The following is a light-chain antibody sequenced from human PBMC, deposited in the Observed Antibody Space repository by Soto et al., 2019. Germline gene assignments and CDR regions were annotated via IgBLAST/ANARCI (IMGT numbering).Light chain of an antibody. Sequence: DIQMTQSPSSVSASVGDRVTITCRASQGIGGWLAWYQQKPGEVPKLLIYAASSLQRGVPLRFRGSGSGTDFTLTISSLQPEDVATYYCQQSASPPLTFGGGTKVEI. CDR2: AAS. CDR3: QQSASPPLT. J-gene: IGKJ4*01. V-gene: IGKV1-12*01. CDR1: QGIGGW.